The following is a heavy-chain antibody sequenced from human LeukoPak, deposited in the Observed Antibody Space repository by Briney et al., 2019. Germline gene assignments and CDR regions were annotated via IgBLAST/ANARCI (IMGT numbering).Heavy chain of an antibody. CDR2: IIPIFGTA. D-gene: IGHD4-23*01. J-gene: IGHJ4*02. CDR3: ARGGNHVYYFDY. V-gene: IGHV1-69*01. Sequence: SVKVSCKASGGTFSSYAISWVRQAPGQGLEWMGGIIPIFGTANYAQKFQGRVTITADESTSTAYMELSSLRSEDTAVYYCARGGNHVYYFDYWGQGALVTVSS. CDR1: GGTFSSYA.